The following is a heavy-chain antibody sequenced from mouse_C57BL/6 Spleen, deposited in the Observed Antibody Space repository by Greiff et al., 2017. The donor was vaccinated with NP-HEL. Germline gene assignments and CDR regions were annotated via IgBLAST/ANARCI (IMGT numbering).Heavy chain of an antibody. CDR2: ISSGSSTI. Sequence: EVKLMESGGGLVKPGGSLKLSCAASGFTFSDYGMHWVRQAPEKGLEWVAYISSGSSTIYYADTVKGRFTISRDNAKNTLFLQMTSLRSEDTAMYYCARYRTGYYFDYWGQGTTLTVSS. J-gene: IGHJ2*01. D-gene: IGHD4-1*01. CDR1: GFTFSDYG. V-gene: IGHV5-17*01. CDR3: ARYRTGYYFDY.